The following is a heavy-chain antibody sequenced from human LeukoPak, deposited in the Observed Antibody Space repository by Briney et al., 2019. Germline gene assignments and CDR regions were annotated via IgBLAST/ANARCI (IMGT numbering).Heavy chain of an antibody. Sequence: PGRSLRLSCAASGFTFSSYGMHWVRQAPGKGLEGVAVIWYDGSNKYYADPVKGRFTISRDNSKNTLYLQMNSLRAEDTAVYYCARDGIAVAGTGWFDPWGQGTLVTVSS. J-gene: IGHJ5*02. CDR3: ARDGIAVAGTGWFDP. D-gene: IGHD6-19*01. V-gene: IGHV3-33*01. CDR2: IWYDGSNK. CDR1: GFTFSSYG.